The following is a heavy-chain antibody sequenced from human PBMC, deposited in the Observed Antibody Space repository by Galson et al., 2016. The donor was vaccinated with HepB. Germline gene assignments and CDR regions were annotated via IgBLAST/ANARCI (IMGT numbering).Heavy chain of an antibody. CDR2: ITPSNGNA. CDR1: GYTFTYRY. CDR3: VGGYNEVGDY. D-gene: IGHD5-24*01. Sequence: SVKVSCKASGYTFTYRYLHWVRQAPGQTLEWMGWITPSNGNANYAQKFKDIVTFTRDTSMSTGYMELSSLRSEDTAIYYCVGGYNEVGDYWGQGTLVTVSS. V-gene: IGHV1-45*02. J-gene: IGHJ4*02.